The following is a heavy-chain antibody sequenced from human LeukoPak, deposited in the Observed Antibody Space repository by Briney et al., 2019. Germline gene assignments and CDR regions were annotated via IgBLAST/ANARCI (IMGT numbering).Heavy chain of an antibody. D-gene: IGHD2-15*01. Sequence: GGSLRLSCAASGFTVSSNYMSWVRQAPGKGLEWVANIKQDGSEKYYVDSVKGRFTISRDNAKNSLYLQMNSLRAEDTAVYYCARGYSTVAYWGQGTLVTVSS. CDR2: IKQDGSEK. CDR1: GFTVSSNY. J-gene: IGHJ4*02. CDR3: ARGYSTVAY. V-gene: IGHV3-7*01.